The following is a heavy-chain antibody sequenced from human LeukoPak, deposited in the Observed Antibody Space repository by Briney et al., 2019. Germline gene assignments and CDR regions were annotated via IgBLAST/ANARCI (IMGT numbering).Heavy chain of an antibody. Sequence: GSLRLSCAASGFTFSSYSMNWVRQAPGKGLEWIGAIYHSGSTNYHPSLKSRVTISVDKSKNQFSLKLSSVTAADTAVYYWARDYGGKGYYFDYWGQGTLVTVSS. J-gene: IGHJ4*02. CDR2: IYHSGST. V-gene: IGHV4-4*02. D-gene: IGHD4-23*01. CDR1: GFTFSSYSM. CDR3: ARDYGGKGYYFDY.